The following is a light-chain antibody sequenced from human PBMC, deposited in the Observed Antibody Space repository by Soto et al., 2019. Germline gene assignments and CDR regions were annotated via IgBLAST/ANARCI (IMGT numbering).Light chain of an antibody. CDR2: EAS. CDR3: QQRTNWPLT. Sequence: DIVLTQSPATLSLSPGERATLSCRASQSVSSNLAWYQQKHGQAPRLLIYEASNRATGIPARFSGSGSGTDFALTISSPEPEYLAVCYCQQRTNWPLTFGGGTKVQIK. J-gene: IGKJ4*01. V-gene: IGKV3-11*01. CDR1: QSVSSN.